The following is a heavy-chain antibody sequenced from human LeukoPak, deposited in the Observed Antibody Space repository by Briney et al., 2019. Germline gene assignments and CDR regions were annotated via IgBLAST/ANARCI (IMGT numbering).Heavy chain of an antibody. V-gene: IGHV3-21*06. CDR3: ARDPYSGNYGAYYYYYMDV. CDR1: GFTFTSYN. D-gene: IGHD1-26*01. Sequence: GGSLRLSCAASGFTFTSYNMNWVRQAPGKGLEWVSSITSSSSCIYYADSVKGRFTISRDNAKNSLYLQMDSLRVEDTAVYYCARDPYSGNYGAYYYYYMDVWGKGTTVTISS. CDR2: ITSSSSCI. J-gene: IGHJ6*03.